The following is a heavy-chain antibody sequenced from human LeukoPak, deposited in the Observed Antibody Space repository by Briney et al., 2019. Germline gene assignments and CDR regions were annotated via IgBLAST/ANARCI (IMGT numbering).Heavy chain of an antibody. Sequence: GGSLRLSCAASGFTFSSYAMSWVRQAPGKGLEWVSAISGSGGSTYYADSVKGRFTISRDNSKNTLYLQMNSLRAEDTAVYYCAIHNLWFGEHSWGQGTLVTVSS. CDR1: GFTFSSYA. D-gene: IGHD3-10*01. J-gene: IGHJ4*02. V-gene: IGHV3-23*01. CDR3: AIHNLWFGEHS. CDR2: ISGSGGST.